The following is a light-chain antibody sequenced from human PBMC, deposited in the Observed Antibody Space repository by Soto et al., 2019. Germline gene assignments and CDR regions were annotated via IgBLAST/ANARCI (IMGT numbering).Light chain of an antibody. Sequence: DIQMTQSPSTLSASVGYRFTITCRASQIISSWLAWYQQKPGKAPKLLIYKASSLQSGVPSRFSGSGSGTEFTLTISSLQPDDFATYYCQQYNSYSWTFGQGTKGDIK. CDR2: KAS. CDR1: QIISSW. CDR3: QQYNSYSWT. J-gene: IGKJ1*01. V-gene: IGKV1-5*03.